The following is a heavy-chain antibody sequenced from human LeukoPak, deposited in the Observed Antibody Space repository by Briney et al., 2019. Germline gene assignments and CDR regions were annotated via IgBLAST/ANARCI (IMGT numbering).Heavy chain of an antibody. CDR2: ISSSSSTI. CDR1: GFTFSSYS. D-gene: IGHD3-3*01. J-gene: IGHJ6*03. Sequence: GGSLRLSCAASGFTFSSYSMNWVRQAPGKGLEWVSYISSSSSTIYYADSVKGRFTISRDNAKNSLYLQMNSLRAEDTAVYYCARGSITIFGVVNFLPYYMDVWGKGTTVTVSS. V-gene: IGHV3-48*04. CDR3: ARGSITIFGVVNFLPYYMDV.